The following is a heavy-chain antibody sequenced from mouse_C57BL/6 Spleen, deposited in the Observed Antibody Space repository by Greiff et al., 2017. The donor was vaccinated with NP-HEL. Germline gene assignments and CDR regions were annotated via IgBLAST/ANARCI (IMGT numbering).Heavy chain of an antibody. V-gene: IGHV1-52*01. J-gene: IGHJ4*01. Sequence: VQLQQSGAELVRPGSSVKLSCKASGYTFTSYWMHWVKQRPVQGLEWIGNIDPSDSDTHYNQKFKDKATLTVDKSSSTAYMQLSSLTSEDSAVYYCARLCAVNSYDAMDYWGQGTTLTVSS. CDR3: ARLCAVNSYDAMDY. D-gene: IGHD1-3*01. CDR1: GYTFTSYW. CDR2: IDPSDSDT.